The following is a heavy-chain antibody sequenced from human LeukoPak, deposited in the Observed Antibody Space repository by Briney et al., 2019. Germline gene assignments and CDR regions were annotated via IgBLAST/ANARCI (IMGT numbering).Heavy chain of an antibody. Sequence: PSETLSLTCAVYGGSFSGYYWSWIRQPPGKGLEWIGEINHSGSTNYNPSLKSRVTISVDTSKNQFSLKLSSVTAADTAVYYCARGLRASIVVVPASPFDYWGQGTLVTVSS. J-gene: IGHJ4*02. CDR2: INHSGST. V-gene: IGHV4-34*01. CDR1: GGSFSGYY. D-gene: IGHD2-2*01. CDR3: ARGLRASIVVVPASPFDY.